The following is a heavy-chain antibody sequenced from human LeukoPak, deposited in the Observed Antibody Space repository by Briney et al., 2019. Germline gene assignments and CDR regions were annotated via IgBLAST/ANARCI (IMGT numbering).Heavy chain of an antibody. CDR3: ARHSYYYDSSGYWRVDAFDI. Sequence: PSETLSLTCTVSGVSISSSSYYWGSIRQPPGKGLEWIGSIYYSGSTYYNPSLKSRVTISVDTSKNQFSLKLSSVTATDTAVYYCARHSYYYDSSGYWRVDAFDIWGQGTMVTVSS. CDR2: IYYSGST. D-gene: IGHD3-22*01. V-gene: IGHV4-39*01. CDR1: GVSISSSSYY. J-gene: IGHJ3*02.